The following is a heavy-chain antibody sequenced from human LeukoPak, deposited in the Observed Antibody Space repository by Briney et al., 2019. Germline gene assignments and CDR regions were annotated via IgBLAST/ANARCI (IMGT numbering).Heavy chain of an antibody. V-gene: IGHV3-23*01. Sequence: GGSLILSCAASGFILSNYAMSWVRQVPGRGLEWVSTISSRGDSTYVADSVKGRFTISRDNSKNSLYLQMNTVRAEDTAVYYCVKGPRPDITVAHTVENWGQGTLVTVSS. CDR1: GFILSNYA. CDR2: ISSRGDST. CDR3: VKGPRPDITVAHTVEN. J-gene: IGHJ4*02. D-gene: IGHD6-19*01.